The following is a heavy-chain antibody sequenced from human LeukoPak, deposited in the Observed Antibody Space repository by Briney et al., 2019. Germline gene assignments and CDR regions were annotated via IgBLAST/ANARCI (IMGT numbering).Heavy chain of an antibody. Sequence: SETLSLTCTVSGGSISSGGYYWSWIRQHPGKGLEWIGYIYYSGSTYYNPSLKSRVTISVDTSKNQFSLKLSSVTAADTAVYYCARRSYYYDSSGSGGKTAFDIWGQGTMVTVSS. CDR2: IYYSGST. CDR1: GGSISSGGYY. V-gene: IGHV4-31*03. D-gene: IGHD3-22*01. CDR3: ARRSYYYDSSGSGGKTAFDI. J-gene: IGHJ3*02.